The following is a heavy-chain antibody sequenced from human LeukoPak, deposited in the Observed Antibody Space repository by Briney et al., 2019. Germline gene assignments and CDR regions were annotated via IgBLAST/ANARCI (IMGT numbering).Heavy chain of an antibody. D-gene: IGHD6-19*01. V-gene: IGHV4-39*01. J-gene: IGHJ4*02. CDR1: GGSISSSSYY. CDR2: IYYSGST. Sequence: SETLSLTCTVSGGSISSSSYYWGWIRQPPGKGLEWIGSIYYSGSTYYNPSLKSRVTISVDTSKNQFSLKLSSVTAADTAVYYCARQFVAAYYFDYWGRGTLVTVSS. CDR3: ARQFVAAYYFDY.